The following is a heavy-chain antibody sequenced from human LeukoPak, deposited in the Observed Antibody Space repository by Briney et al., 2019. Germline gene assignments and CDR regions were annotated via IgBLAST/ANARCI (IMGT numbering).Heavy chain of an antibody. V-gene: IGHV1-2*06. Sequence: GASVKVSCKTSGYTFIDYYIHWIRQAPGQGLEWMGRINPTTGGTDFAQKFQGKVSMTRDTSISTAYVELSRLGSDDTAVYYCATLGEDNTDTPFDYWGQGTLVTVSS. CDR3: ATLGEDNTDTPFDY. CDR2: INPTTGGT. CDR1: GYTFIDYY. D-gene: IGHD3-16*01. J-gene: IGHJ4*02.